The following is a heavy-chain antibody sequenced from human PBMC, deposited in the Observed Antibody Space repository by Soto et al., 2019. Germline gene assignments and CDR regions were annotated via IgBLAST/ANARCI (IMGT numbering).Heavy chain of an antibody. J-gene: IGHJ4*02. CDR3: VTSRVSIAVAGETEYYFDY. CDR1: GCTFAGYY. Sequence: ASLKVSCKASGCTFAGYYIHWVRQAPGQGLEWMGWVNPNSGGTNYAQKFQGWVTMTRDTSISTAYMELSRLRSDDTAGYYCVTSRVSIAVAGETEYYFDYWGQGTLVTVSS. CDR2: VNPNSGGT. D-gene: IGHD6-19*01. V-gene: IGHV1-2*04.